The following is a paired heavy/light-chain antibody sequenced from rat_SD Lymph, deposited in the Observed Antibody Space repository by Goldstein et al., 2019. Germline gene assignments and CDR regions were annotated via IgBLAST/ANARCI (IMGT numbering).Light chain of an antibody. V-gene: IGKV22S4*01. CDR1: QSISNN. Sequence: DIQVTQSPSSLLASLGERVTITCQTSQSISNNLNWYQQKPGQAPMLLIYYATSLQTGMPSRFSGQYSGRSFTLTITSLEPEDIANYFCLQHYSAPHTFGAGTKLELK. J-gene: IGKJ2-1*01. CDR2: YAT. CDR3: LQHYSAPHT.
Heavy chain of an antibody. J-gene: IGHJ2*01. Sequence: QVQLQQSGAELAKPGTSVKLSCKASGYTFTSYYIYWVKQRPGQGLEWIGYIYPGNGGTYYSEKFKGKATFTADTSSSTAYMLLGSLTPEDSAYYFCARWGMGITYYFDYWGQGVMVTVSS. CDR3: ARWGMGITYYFDY. CDR1: GYTFTSYY. V-gene: IGHV1-35*01. D-gene: IGHD1-9*01. CDR2: IYPGNGGT.